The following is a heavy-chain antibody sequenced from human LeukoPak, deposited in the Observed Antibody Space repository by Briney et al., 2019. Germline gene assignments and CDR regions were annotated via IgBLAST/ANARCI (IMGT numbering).Heavy chain of an antibody. CDR1: GFTFSSYA. J-gene: IGHJ4*02. V-gene: IGHV3-23*01. Sequence: GGSLRLSCAASGFTFSSYAMSRVRQAPGKGLEWVSAISGSGGSTYYADSVKGRFTISRDNSKNTLYLQMNSLRAEDTAVYYCAKEGLTAPGIAVAGGGYFDYWGQGTLVTVSS. CDR2: ISGSGGST. D-gene: IGHD6-19*01. CDR3: AKEGLTAPGIAVAGGGYFDY.